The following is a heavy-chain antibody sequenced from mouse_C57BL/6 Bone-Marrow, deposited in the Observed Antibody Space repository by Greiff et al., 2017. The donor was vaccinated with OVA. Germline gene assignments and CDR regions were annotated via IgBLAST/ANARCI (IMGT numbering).Heavy chain of an antibody. J-gene: IGHJ2*01. CDR1: GYTFTSYW. CDR2: IDPSDSYT. CDR3: ARLGSSPDY. V-gene: IGHV1-69*01. D-gene: IGHD3-3*01. Sequence: VQLQQPGAELVMPGASVKLSCKASGYTFTSYWMHWVKQRPGQGLAWIGEIDPSDSYTNYTQKFKGKSTLTVDQSSSTAYLQLSSLTAEDSAVYYCARLGSSPDYWGQGTTLTVSS.